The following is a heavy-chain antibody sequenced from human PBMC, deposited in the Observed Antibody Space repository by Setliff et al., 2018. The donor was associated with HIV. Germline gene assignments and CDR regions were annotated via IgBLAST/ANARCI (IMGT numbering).Heavy chain of an antibody. J-gene: IGHJ6*02. CDR1: GSTFPSYD. CDR2: MNPNRGNT. D-gene: IGHD2-15*01. V-gene: IGHV1-8*01. Sequence: GASVKVSCKASGSTFPSYDINWVRQATGRGPEWMGWMNPNRGNTGYAQKFQGRVTMTRNTSISTAYMGLSSLRSEDTAVYYCASRWSRVPYHGMDVWGQGTTVTVSS. CDR3: ASRWSRVPYHGMDV.